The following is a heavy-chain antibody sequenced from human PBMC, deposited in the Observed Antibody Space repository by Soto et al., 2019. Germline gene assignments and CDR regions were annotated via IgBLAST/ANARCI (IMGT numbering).Heavy chain of an antibody. D-gene: IGHD5-18*01. CDR1: GFTFSSYA. V-gene: IGHV3-30-3*01. CDR3: ARGDVDTAMALFDY. Sequence: QVQLVESGGGVVQPGRSLRLSCAASGFTFSSYAMHWVRQAPGKGLEWVAVISYDGSNKYYADSVKGRFTISRDNSKNTLYLQMNSLRAEDTAMYYCARGDVDTAMALFDYWGQGTLVTVSS. J-gene: IGHJ4*02. CDR2: ISYDGSNK.